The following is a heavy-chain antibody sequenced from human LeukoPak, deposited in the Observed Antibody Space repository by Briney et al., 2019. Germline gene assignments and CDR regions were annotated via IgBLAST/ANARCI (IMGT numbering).Heavy chain of an antibody. CDR1: GGSISSYY. CDR2: IYTSGST. D-gene: IGHD6-6*01. Sequence: SETLSLTCTVSGGSISSYYWSWIRQTAGKGLEWIGRIYTSGSTNYNPSLKSRVTMSVDTSKNQFSLKLSSVTAADTAVYYCASGSSSSGYYYYMDVWGKGTTVTVSS. J-gene: IGHJ6*03. CDR3: ASGSSSSGYYYYMDV. V-gene: IGHV4-4*07.